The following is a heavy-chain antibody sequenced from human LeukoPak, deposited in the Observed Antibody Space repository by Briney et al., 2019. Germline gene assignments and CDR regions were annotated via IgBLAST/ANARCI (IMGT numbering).Heavy chain of an antibody. CDR2: ISGSGGNT. CDR3: APLGSTVDY. Sequence: GGSLRLSCAASGFIFSTYAMSWVRQAPGKGLEWVSAISGSGGNTYYADSVKGRFTISRDNSKNTLYLQMNSLRAEDTAVYYCAPLGSTVDYWSQGTLVTVSS. V-gene: IGHV3-23*01. CDR1: GFIFSTYA. J-gene: IGHJ4*02.